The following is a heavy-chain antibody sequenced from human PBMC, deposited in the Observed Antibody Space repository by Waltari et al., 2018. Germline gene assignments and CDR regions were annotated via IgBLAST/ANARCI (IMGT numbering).Heavy chain of an antibody. CDR1: GFTFSSYA. J-gene: IGHJ4*02. CDR3: ARECKDDFWSGYCYFDY. CDR2: ISYDGSNK. Sequence: QVQLVESGGGVVQPGRSLRLSCAASGFTFSSYAMHWVRQAPGKGLEWVAVISYDGSNKYYADSVKGRFTISRDNSMNTLYLQMNSLRAEDTAVYYCARECKDDFWSGYCYFDYWGQGTLVTVSS. D-gene: IGHD3-3*01. V-gene: IGHV3-30*01.